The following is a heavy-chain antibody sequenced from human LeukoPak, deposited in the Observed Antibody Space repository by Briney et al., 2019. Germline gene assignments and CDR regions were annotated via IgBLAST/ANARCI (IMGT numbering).Heavy chain of an antibody. CDR1: GGSFSGYY. V-gene: IGHV4-34*01. D-gene: IGHD6-19*01. CDR2: INHSGST. J-gene: IGHJ5*02. Sequence: PSETLSLTCAVYGGSFSGYYWSWIRQPPGKGLEWIGEINHSGSTNYNPSLKSRVTISVDTSKNQFSLKLSSVTAADTAVYYCARDFGSGHPGPYNWFDPWGQGTLVTASS. CDR3: ARDFGSGHPGPYNWFDP.